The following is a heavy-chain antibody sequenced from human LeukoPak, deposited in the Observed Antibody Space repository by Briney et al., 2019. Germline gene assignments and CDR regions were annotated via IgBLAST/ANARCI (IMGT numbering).Heavy chain of an antibody. CDR2: ISSNGGST. CDR1: GFTFSSYA. D-gene: IGHD1-14*01. Sequence: PGGSLRLSCAASGFTFSSYAMHWVRQAPGKGLEYVSAISSNGGSTYYANSVKGRFTISRDNSKNTLYLQMGSLRAEDMAVYYCARAYRGPLDYWGQGTLVTVSS. J-gene: IGHJ4*02. CDR3: ARAYRGPLDY. V-gene: IGHV3-64*01.